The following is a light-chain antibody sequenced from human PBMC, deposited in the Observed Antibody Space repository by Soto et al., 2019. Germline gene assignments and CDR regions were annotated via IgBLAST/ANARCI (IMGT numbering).Light chain of an antibody. CDR2: WAS. Sequence: GLTQSSDSLAASLGERATIRCKSSQSGLYSSNNKNYLAWYQQKAGQPHKLLIYWASSRESGVPDRFSGSGSGTDFTLTISSLQAEDVTGYYSKQYYCLLLTFGGGTK. J-gene: IGKJ4*01. CDR1: QSGLYSSNNKNY. V-gene: IGKV4-1*01. CDR3: KQYYCLLLT.